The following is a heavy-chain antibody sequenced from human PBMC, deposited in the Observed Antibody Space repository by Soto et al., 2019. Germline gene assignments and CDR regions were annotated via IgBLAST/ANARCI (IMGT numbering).Heavy chain of an antibody. CDR2: IYTSGST. D-gene: IGHD7-27*01. CDR1: GGSFSGYY. CDR3: ARDTGDLNWFDP. J-gene: IGHJ5*02. Sequence: SETLSLTCAVYGGSFSGYYWSWIRQPAGKGLEWIGRIYTSGSTNYNPSLKSRVTMSVDTSKNQFSLKLSSVTAAHTAVYYCARDTGDLNWFDPWGQGTLVTVSS. V-gene: IGHV4-4*07.